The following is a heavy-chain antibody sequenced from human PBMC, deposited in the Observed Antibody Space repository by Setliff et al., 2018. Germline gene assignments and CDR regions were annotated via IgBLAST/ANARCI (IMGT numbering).Heavy chain of an antibody. D-gene: IGHD5-18*01. V-gene: IGHV5-51*01. CDR1: GYRFTTYW. J-gene: IGHJ6*03. Sequence: PGESLKISCKGSGYRFTTYWIGWVRQMPGKGLEWMGIVFSGDSDTRYSPSFQGQVTMSADESTSTAYMELRSLRTEDTAVYYCAREGVDTRSSTDYRYYMDVWGKGTTVTVSS. CDR3: AREGVDTRSSTDYRYYMDV. CDR2: VFSGDSDT.